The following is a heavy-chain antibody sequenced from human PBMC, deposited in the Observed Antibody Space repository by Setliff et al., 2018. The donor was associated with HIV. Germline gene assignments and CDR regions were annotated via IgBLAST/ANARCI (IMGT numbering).Heavy chain of an antibody. CDR2: INPNSGGT. CDR3: ARDTHYYDSSGSDY. V-gene: IGHV1-2*06. D-gene: IGHD3-22*01. Sequence: ASVKVSCKASGYTFTSYDINWVRQATGQGLEWMGRINPNSGGTNYAQKFQGRATMTRDTSISTAYMELSRLRSDDTAVYYCARDTHYYDSSGSDYWGQGTLVTVSS. CDR1: GYTFTSYD. J-gene: IGHJ4*02.